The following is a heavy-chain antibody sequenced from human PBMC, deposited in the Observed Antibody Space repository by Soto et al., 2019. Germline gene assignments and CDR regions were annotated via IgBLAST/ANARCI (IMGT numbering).Heavy chain of an antibody. Sequence: GGSLRLSCAASGFTFSSYGMHWVRQAPGKGLEWVAVISYDGSNKYYADSVKGRFTISRDNSKNTLYLQMNSLGAEDTAVYYCAKDKGTRSAFDIWGQGTMVTVSS. CDR3: AKDKGTRSAFDI. CDR2: ISYDGSNK. CDR1: GFTFSSYG. V-gene: IGHV3-30*18. J-gene: IGHJ3*02. D-gene: IGHD1-1*01.